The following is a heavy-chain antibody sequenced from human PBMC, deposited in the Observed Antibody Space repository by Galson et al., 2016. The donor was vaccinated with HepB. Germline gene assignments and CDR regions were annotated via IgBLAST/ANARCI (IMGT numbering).Heavy chain of an antibody. D-gene: IGHD6-13*01. CDR2: IGGSGDDT. V-gene: IGHV3-23*01. J-gene: IGHJ1*01. CDR3: ATYSSTWQYFQY. Sequence: SLRLSCAASGFTFSSYAMTWVRQVPGKGLEWVSAIGGSGDDTYYADSLKGRFTISRDNSKNTLYLQMNSLRVEDTAVYYCATYSSTWQYFQYWGQGTLVTVSS. CDR1: GFTFSSYA.